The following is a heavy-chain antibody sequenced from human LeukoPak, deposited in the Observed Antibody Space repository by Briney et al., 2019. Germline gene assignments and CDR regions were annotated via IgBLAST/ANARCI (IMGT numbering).Heavy chain of an antibody. D-gene: IGHD2-8*01. J-gene: IGHJ3*02. CDR2: VRFDGSDK. CDR3: AKPLYPDAFDI. V-gene: IGHV3-30*02. Sequence: GGSLRLSCAAPGFTFRSQDMHWVRQAPGKGLEWVTFVRFDGSDKKYADSVKGRFTISRDNSKNTLFLQMISLGDEDTAVYYCAKPLYPDAFDIWGQGTMVTVS. CDR1: GFTFRSQD.